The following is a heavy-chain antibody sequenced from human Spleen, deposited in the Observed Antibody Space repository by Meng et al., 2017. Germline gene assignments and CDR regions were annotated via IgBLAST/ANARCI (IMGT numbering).Heavy chain of an antibody. CDR2: VYHSGST. D-gene: IGHD3-10*01. CDR1: GGSISSSTW. CDR3: AGFTLIRGIMPWFDP. J-gene: IGHJ5*02. V-gene: IGHV4-4*02. Sequence: QVQLQGSGPGLAEPAGTLSLNCAVSGGSISSSTWWTWVRQPPGKGLEWIGEVYHSGSTNYNPSLKSRVTMSVDESNNQFSLKLSSVTAADTAVYYCAGFTLIRGIMPWFDPWGQGTLVTVSS.